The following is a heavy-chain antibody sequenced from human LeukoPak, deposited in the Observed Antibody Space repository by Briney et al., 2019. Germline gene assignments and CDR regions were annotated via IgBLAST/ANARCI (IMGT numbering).Heavy chain of an antibody. Sequence: ASVKVSCKASGYTFSSYGISWVRQAPGQGLEWMGWISAYNGNTNYAQKLQGRVTMTTDTSTSTAYMELRSLRSDDTAVYYCARDSVTMVRGATKDYWGQGTLVTVSS. D-gene: IGHD3-10*01. CDR1: GYTFSSYG. CDR2: ISAYNGNT. J-gene: IGHJ4*02. V-gene: IGHV1-18*01. CDR3: ARDSVTMVRGATKDY.